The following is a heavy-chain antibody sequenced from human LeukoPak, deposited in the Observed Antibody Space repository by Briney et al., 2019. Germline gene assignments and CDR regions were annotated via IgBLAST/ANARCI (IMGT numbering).Heavy chain of an antibody. CDR2: IGTAGDT. J-gene: IGHJ3*02. CDR3: ARVTPRVTMVRGVIIRTYAFDI. CDR1: GFTFSSYD. D-gene: IGHD3-10*01. V-gene: IGHV3-13*01. Sequence: GGSLRLSCAASGFTFSSYDMHWVRHATGKGLEWVSAIGTAGDTYYPGSVNGRFTISRENAKNSLYLQMNSLRAGDTAVYYCARVTPRVTMVRGVIIRTYAFDIWGQGTMVTVSS.